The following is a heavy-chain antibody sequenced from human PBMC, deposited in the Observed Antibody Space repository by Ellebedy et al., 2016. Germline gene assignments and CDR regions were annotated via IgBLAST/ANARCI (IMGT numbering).Heavy chain of an antibody. J-gene: IGHJ6*03. CDR2: IYPGDSDT. CDR3: ARYHSSSFFSPFGYMDV. CDR1: GYSFTSYW. Sequence: GESLKISXKGSGYSFTSYWIGWVRQMPGKGLEWMGIIYPGDSDTRYSPSFQGQVTISADKSISTAYLQWSSLKASDTAMYYCARYHSSSFFSPFGYMDVWGKGTTVTVSS. V-gene: IGHV5-51*01. D-gene: IGHD6-13*01.